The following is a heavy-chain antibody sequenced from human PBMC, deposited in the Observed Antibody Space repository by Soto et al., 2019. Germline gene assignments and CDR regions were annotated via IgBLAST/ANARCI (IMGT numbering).Heavy chain of an antibody. J-gene: IGHJ4*02. D-gene: IGHD6-6*01. CDR3: ARDVIAARPEPNFDY. CDR2: IYYSGST. V-gene: IGHV4-31*03. CDR1: GGSISSGGYY. Sequence: SETLSLTCTVSGGSISSGGYYWSWIRQHPGKGLEWIGYIYYSGSTYYNPSLKSRVTISVDTSKNQFSLKLSSVTAADTAVYYCARDVIAARPEPNFDYWGQGTLVTVSS.